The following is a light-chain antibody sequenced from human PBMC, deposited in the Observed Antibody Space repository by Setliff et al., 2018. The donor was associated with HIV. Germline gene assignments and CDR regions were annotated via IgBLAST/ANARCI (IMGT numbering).Light chain of an antibody. Sequence: SYELTQPPSVSVAPGKTASITCAGANIGSKTVHWYRLKPGQAPMLVINFDSDRPSGIPARFSGSKSGNTATLTISRVEAGDEADYYCQLWDSERAHPYVFGTGTKVTVL. CDR2: FDS. J-gene: IGLJ1*01. V-gene: IGLV3-21*01. CDR1: NIGSKT. CDR3: QLWDSERAHPYV.